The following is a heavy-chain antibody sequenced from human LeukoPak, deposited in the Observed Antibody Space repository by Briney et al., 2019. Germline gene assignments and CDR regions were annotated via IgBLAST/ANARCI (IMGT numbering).Heavy chain of an antibody. CDR2: INHSGST. CDR1: GGSFSGYY. Sequence: PSETLSLNCAVYGGSFSGYYWSWIRQPPGKGLEGIGEINHSGSTNYNPSLKSRVTISVDTSKNQFSLKLSSVTAADTAVYYCARLQRLTLEFDYWGQGPLVTVSS. V-gene: IGHV4-34*01. J-gene: IGHJ4*02. CDR3: ARLQRLTLEFDY. D-gene: IGHD1-1*01.